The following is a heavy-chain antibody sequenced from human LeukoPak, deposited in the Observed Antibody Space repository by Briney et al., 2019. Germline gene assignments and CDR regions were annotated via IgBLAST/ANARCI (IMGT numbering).Heavy chain of an antibody. CDR1: GFTFSSYA. V-gene: IGHV3-23*01. D-gene: IGHD3-3*01. CDR3: AKGAYDFLEIAYFDY. Sequence: GGSLRLSCAASGFTFSSYAMSWVRQAPGKGLEWVSTVSGGGVTTYYADSAKGRFTISRDNSRNTLFLQMNSLRAEDTAIYYCAKGAYDFLEIAYFDYWGQGALVTVSS. J-gene: IGHJ4*02. CDR2: VSGGGVTT.